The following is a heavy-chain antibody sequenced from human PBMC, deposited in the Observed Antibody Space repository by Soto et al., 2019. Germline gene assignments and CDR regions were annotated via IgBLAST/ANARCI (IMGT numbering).Heavy chain of an antibody. CDR3: ARDPMGRYYGSGSDYFVY. CDR1: GFTFSSYA. D-gene: IGHD3-10*01. V-gene: IGHV3-30-3*01. CDR2: ISYDGSNK. J-gene: IGHJ4*02. Sequence: QVQLVESGGGVVQPGRSLRLSCAASGFTFSSYAMHWVRQAPGKGLEWVAVISYDGSNKYYADSVKGRFTISRDNSKNTRYLQMNSLRGEDTAVYYCARDPMGRYYGSGSDYFVYWGQGTLVTVSS.